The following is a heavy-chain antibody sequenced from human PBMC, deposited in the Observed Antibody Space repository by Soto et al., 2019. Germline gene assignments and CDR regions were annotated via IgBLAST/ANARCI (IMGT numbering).Heavy chain of an antibody. D-gene: IGHD3-10*01. J-gene: IGHJ5*02. V-gene: IGHV1-3*01. CDR3: ASDGTHLVLPPFTNWFAP. CDR1: GYTFTSYA. Sequence: ASVKVSCKASGYTFTSYAMHWVRQAPGQRLEWMGWINAGNGNTKYSQKFQGGVTITRDTSASTAYMELSSLRSEDTAVYYCASDGTHLVLPPFTNWFAPWGQGTLVTVSS. CDR2: INAGNGNT.